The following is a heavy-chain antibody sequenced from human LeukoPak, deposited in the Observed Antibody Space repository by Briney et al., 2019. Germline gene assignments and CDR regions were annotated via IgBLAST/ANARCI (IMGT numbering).Heavy chain of an antibody. CDR3: ARRYFGGGSEDDFDY. Sequence: SETLSLTCAVFGGSFSGYYWSWIRQPPGKGLEWIGSIYYSGSTYYNPSLKSRVTISVDTSKNQFSLKLSSVTAADTAVYYCARRYFGGGSEDDFDYWGQGTLVTVSS. CDR1: GGSFSGYY. D-gene: IGHD2-21*01. CDR2: IYYSGST. V-gene: IGHV4-34*01. J-gene: IGHJ4*02.